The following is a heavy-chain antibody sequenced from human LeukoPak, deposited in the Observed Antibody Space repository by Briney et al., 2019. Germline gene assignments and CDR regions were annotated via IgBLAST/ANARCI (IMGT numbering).Heavy chain of an antibody. J-gene: IGHJ3*02. Sequence: SETLSLTCTVSGGSISTSYYWSWIRQPAGKGLEWIGRIYTSGSTNYNPSLKSRVTISVDTSKNQFSLKLSSVTAADTAVYYCARAPFMIVVPAAFDIWGQGTMVTVSS. CDR2: IYTSGST. CDR1: GGSISTSYY. CDR3: ARAPFMIVVPAAFDI. D-gene: IGHD3-22*01. V-gene: IGHV4-61*02.